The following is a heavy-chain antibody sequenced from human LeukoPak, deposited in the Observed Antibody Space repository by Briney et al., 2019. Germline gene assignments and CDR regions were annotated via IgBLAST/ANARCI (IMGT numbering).Heavy chain of an antibody. D-gene: IGHD4-11*01. V-gene: IGHV1-69*05. Sequence: GASVKVSCKASGGTSSSYAISWVRQAPGQGLEWMGGIIPIFGTANYAQKFQGRVTITTDESTSTAYMELSSLRSEDTAVYYCASGPLGYDYSNYGFDYWGQGTLVTVSS. J-gene: IGHJ4*02. CDR3: ASGPLGYDYSNYGFDY. CDR1: GGTSSSYA. CDR2: IIPIFGTA.